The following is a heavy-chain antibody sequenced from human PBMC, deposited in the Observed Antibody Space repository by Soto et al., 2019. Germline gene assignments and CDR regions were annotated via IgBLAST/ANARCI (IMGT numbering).Heavy chain of an antibody. CDR3: ARLYDILTPDAFDI. V-gene: IGHV3-21*01. CDR1: GFTFSSYS. D-gene: IGHD3-9*01. Sequence: GGSLRLSCAASGFTFSSYSMNWVRQAPGKGLEWVSSISSSSSYIYYAASVKGRFTISRDNAKNSLYLQMDSLRAEDTAVYYCARLYDILTPDAFDIWGQGTMVTVSS. CDR2: ISSSSSYI. J-gene: IGHJ3*02.